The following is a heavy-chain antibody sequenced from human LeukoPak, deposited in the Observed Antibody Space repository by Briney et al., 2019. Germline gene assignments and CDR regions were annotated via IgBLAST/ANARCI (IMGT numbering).Heavy chain of an antibody. V-gene: IGHV1-24*01. CDR3: ATRAPNYDFWSGPGSFDY. CDR1: GYTLTELS. CDR2: FDPGDGET. Sequence: GASVKVSCKVSGYTLTELSMHWVRQAPGKGLEWMGGFDPGDGETIYAQKFQGRVTMTEDISTDTAYMELSSLRSEDTAVYYCATRAPNYDFWSGPGSFDYWGQGTLVTVSS. D-gene: IGHD3-3*01. J-gene: IGHJ4*02.